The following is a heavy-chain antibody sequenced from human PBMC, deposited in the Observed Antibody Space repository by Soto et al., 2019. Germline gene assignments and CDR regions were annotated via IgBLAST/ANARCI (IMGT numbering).Heavy chain of an antibody. CDR1: GGSFSGYY. Sequence: SETLSLTCAVYGGSFSGYYWSWVRQPPGKGLEWIGEINHSGSTNYNPSLKSRVTISVDTSKNQFSLKLSSVTAADTALFYCARVRCSSTSCSYYFDYWGQGTLVTVSS. CDR3: ARVRCSSTSCSYYFDY. J-gene: IGHJ4*02. D-gene: IGHD2-2*01. CDR2: INHSGST. V-gene: IGHV4-34*01.